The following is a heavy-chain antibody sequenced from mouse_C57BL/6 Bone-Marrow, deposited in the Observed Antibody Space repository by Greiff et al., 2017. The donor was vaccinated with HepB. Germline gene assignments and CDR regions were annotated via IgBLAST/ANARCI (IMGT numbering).Heavy chain of an antibody. CDR3: TRMRYCGEWYFDV. CDR1: GYTFTDYE. D-gene: IGHD1-1*01. V-gene: IGHV1-15*01. Sequence: QVQLQQSGAELVRPGASVTLSCKASGYTFTDYEMHWVKQTPVHGLEWIGAIDPETGGTAYNQKFKGKAILTADKSSSTAYMELRSLTSEDSAVYYCTRMRYCGEWYFDVWGTGTTVTVSS. J-gene: IGHJ1*03. CDR2: IDPETGGT.